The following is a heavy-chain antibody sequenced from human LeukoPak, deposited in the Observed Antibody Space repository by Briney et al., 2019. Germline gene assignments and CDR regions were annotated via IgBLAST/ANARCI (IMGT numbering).Heavy chain of an antibody. CDR1: GGSISSSSYY. Sequence: SETLSLTCTVSGGSISSSSYYWSWIRQPAGKGLEWIGHIYTRGSTNYNPSLKSRVTISVNTSKNQFSLKLSPVTAADTAVYYCARNDSSGYHYGDDAFDIWGQGTMVTVSS. D-gene: IGHD3-22*01. V-gene: IGHV4-61*09. CDR2: IYTRGST. CDR3: ARNDSSGYHYGDDAFDI. J-gene: IGHJ3*02.